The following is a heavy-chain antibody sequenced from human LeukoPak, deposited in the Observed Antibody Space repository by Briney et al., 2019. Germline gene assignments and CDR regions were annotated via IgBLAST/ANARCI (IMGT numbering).Heavy chain of an antibody. Sequence: ASVKVSCKASGYTFSSYYICCGRHTPRQGLGRVGIINPSSGSTSYAQKVQGRVTMTRDTSTSTVYMELSSLRSEDTAVYYCARDKCSGGSCYPIDYWGQGTLVTVSS. CDR2: INPSSGST. CDR3: ARDKCSGGSCYPIDY. D-gene: IGHD2-15*01. CDR1: GYTFSSYY. V-gene: IGHV1-46*01. J-gene: IGHJ4*02.